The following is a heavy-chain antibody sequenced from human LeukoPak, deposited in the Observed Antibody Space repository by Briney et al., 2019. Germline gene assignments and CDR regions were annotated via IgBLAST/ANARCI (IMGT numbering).Heavy chain of an antibody. CDR2: FCYSGST. V-gene: IGHV4-59*01. D-gene: IGHD2-15*01. CDR1: GGSLTGYF. Sequence: SETLSLTCAVSGGSLTGYFWTWIRQAPGKGLEWIGHFCYSGSTYHNPSLESRVSISIDTSKTQFSLELNSVTAADTAVYYCAREGVRGTLGLDVWGQGTTVTVSS. CDR3: AREGVRGTLGLDV. J-gene: IGHJ6*02.